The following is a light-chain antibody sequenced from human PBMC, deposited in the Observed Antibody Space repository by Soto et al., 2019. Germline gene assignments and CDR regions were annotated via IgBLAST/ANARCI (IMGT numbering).Light chain of an antibody. CDR3: QQYGSSRWT. V-gene: IGKV3-20*01. Sequence: EIVLTQSPGTLSLSPGERATLSCRASQSVSSSYLAWYQQKPGQAPRLLIYGASSRDTGIPDRFSGSGSGTDVTLTISRLEPEDFAVYYCQQYGSSRWTFGQGTKVEIK. CDR1: QSVSSSY. CDR2: GAS. J-gene: IGKJ1*01.